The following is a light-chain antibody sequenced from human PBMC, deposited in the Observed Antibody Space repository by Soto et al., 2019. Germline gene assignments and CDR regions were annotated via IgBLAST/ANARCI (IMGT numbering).Light chain of an antibody. CDR3: CSYAGTYPYV. V-gene: IGLV2-11*01. Sequence: VLAHPRSVSGSPGQSVTISCTGTISDVGGYNYVSWYQQHPGRAPKVMIYDVSKRPSGVPDRFSGSKSGNTASLTISGLQADDEADYYCCSYAGTYPYVFGTGTKLTVL. CDR2: DVS. CDR1: ISDVGGYNY. J-gene: IGLJ1*01.